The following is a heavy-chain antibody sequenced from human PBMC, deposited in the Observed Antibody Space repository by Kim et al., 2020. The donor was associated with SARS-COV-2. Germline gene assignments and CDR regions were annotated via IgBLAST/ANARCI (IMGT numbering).Heavy chain of an antibody. CDR2: IIPILGIA. D-gene: IGHD1-26*01. CDR1: GGTFSSYA. V-gene: IGHV1-69*04. CDR3: ARSIVGATIHWYFDL. Sequence: SVKVSCKASGGTFSSYAISWVRQAPGQGLEWMGRIIPILGIANYAQKFQGRVTITADKSTSTAYMELSSLRSEDTAVYYCARSIVGATIHWYFDLWGRGTLVTVSS. J-gene: IGHJ2*01.